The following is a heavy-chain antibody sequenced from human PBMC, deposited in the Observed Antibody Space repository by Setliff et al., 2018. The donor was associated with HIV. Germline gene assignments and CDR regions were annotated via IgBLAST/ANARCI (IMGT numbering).Heavy chain of an antibody. CDR1: GFIFSSYA. V-gene: IGHV3-30*01. D-gene: IGHD5-18*01. CDR2: MSYDGNNK. J-gene: IGHJ5*02. Sequence: GGSLRLSCAASGFIFSSYAMHWVRQAPGKGLEWVAVMSYDGNNKYYADSVKGRFTISRDNSKNTLFLQMNSLRPEDTAVYYCARDGRYSFGYNWFDPWGQGTLVTVSS. CDR3: ARDGRYSFGYNWFDP.